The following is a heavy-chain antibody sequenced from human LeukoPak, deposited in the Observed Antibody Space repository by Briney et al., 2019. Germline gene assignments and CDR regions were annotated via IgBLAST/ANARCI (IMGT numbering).Heavy chain of an antibody. CDR2: IYTSGST. CDR1: GGSISNYY. D-gene: IGHD2-2*01. V-gene: IGHV4-4*07. J-gene: IGHJ3*02. CDR3: ARSRCSGISCASRGAFDI. Sequence: SETLSLTCTVSGGSISNYYWTWIRQPAGKGLELIGRIYTSGSTNYNPSLKSRVTMSVDTSKNQFSLKLSSVTAADTAVYYSARSRCSGISCASRGAFDIWGQGTMVTVSS.